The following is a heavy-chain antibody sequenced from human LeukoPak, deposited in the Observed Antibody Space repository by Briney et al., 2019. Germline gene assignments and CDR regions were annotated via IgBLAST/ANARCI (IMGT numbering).Heavy chain of an antibody. V-gene: IGHV3-21*01. CDR1: GFTFSSYS. CDR3: ARDYGRVDTAMVDY. Sequence: GGSLRLSCAASGFTFSSYSMNWVRQAPGKGLEWVSSISSSSYIYYADSVKGRFTISRDNAKNSLYLQMNSLRAEDTAVYYCARDYGRVDTAMVDYWGQGTLVTVSS. J-gene: IGHJ4*02. CDR2: ISSSSYI. D-gene: IGHD5-18*01.